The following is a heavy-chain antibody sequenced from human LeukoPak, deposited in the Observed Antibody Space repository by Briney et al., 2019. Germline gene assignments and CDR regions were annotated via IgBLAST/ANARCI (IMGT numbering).Heavy chain of an antibody. Sequence: ASVKVSCKASGYTFTSYYMHWVRQAPGQGLEWMGWINPNSGGTNYAQKFQGRVTMTRDTSISTAYMELSRLRSDDTAVYYCARGTSGSYYCLDYWGQGTLVTVSS. CDR1: GYTFTSYY. CDR2: INPNSGGT. CDR3: ARGTSGSYYCLDY. V-gene: IGHV1-2*02. J-gene: IGHJ4*02. D-gene: IGHD1-26*01.